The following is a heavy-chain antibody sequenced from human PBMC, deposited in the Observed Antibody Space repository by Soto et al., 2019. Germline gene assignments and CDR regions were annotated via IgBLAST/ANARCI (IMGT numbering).Heavy chain of an antibody. CDR2: IIPIFGTA. V-gene: IGHV1-69*12. CDR1: GGTFSSYA. J-gene: IGHJ6*02. CDR3: ASSRLGGTGYYYGMDV. Sequence: QVQLVQSGAEVKKPGSSVKVSCKASGGTFSSYAISWVRQAPGQGLEWMGGIIPIFGTADYAQKFQGRVTITADESTSTAYMELSSLRSEDTAVYYCASSRLGGTGYYYGMDVGGQGTTVTVSS. D-gene: IGHD3-16*01.